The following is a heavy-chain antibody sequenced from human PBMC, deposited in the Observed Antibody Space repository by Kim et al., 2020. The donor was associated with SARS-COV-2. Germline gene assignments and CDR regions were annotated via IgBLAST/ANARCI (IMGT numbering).Heavy chain of an antibody. Sequence: GGSLRFSCAASGFTFSSYWMSWVRQAPGKGLEWVANIKQDGSEKYYVDSVKGRFTISRDNAKNSLYLQMNSLRAEDTAVYYCARDPSDPIGHFDSWGQGTLVTVSS. CDR3: ARDPSDPIGHFDS. D-gene: IGHD1-26*01. CDR1: GFTFSSYW. CDR2: IKQDGSEK. V-gene: IGHV3-7*03. J-gene: IGHJ4*02.